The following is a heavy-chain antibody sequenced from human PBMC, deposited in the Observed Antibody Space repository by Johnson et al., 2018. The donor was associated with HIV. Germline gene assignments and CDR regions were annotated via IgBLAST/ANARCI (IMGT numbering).Heavy chain of an antibody. Sequence: QVQLVESGGGLVKPGGSLRLSCAASGFTFSTYAMHWVRQAPGKGLEWVAFIRSNGNNKEYADSVKGRFTISRDNSKNTVYLQMNSLRNEDTSVYFCAKDTYGAFDIWGQGTMVTVSS. D-gene: IGHD3-16*01. CDR1: GFTFSTYA. CDR2: IRSNGNNK. J-gene: IGHJ3*02. CDR3: AKDTYGAFDI. V-gene: IGHV3-30*02.